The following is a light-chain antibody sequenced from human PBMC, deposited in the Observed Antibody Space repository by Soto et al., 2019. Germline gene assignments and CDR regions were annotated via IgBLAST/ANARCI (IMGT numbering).Light chain of an antibody. J-gene: IGKJ1*01. CDR2: YTC. CDR1: QYVGNR. CDR3: QQYSSSGT. V-gene: IGKV3-11*01. Sequence: EILLAQSRATLSWSPGETATLSCSASQYVGNRLAWYQHNPGQARRLLIYYTCSRATGIPTRFSGSWSGTDFTLNISRVEAEDFAVYYCQQYSSSGTFGQGTKVDIK.